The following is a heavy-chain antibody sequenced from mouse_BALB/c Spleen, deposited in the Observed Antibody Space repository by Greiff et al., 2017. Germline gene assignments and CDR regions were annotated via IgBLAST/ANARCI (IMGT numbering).Heavy chain of an antibody. Sequence: VKLMESGPELVKPGASVKISCKASGYAFSSSWMNWVKQRPGQGLEWIGRIYPGDGDTNYNGKFKGKATLTADKSSSTAYMQLSSLTSVDSAVYFCARSPDYGNYGFAYWGQGTLVTVSA. CDR1: GYAFSSSW. V-gene: IGHV1-82*01. D-gene: IGHD2-1*01. J-gene: IGHJ3*01. CDR3: ARSPDYGNYGFAY. CDR2: IYPGDGDT.